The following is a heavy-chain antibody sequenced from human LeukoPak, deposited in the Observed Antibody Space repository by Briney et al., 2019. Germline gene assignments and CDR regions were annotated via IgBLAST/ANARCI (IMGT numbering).Heavy chain of an antibody. J-gene: IGHJ5*02. CDR2: IYTGGDT. CDR3: SRDRRTWFDP. V-gene: IGHV3-53*01. Sequence: PGESLRLSCAASGFSVSNKYMSWVRQAPGKGLEWVSVIYTGGDTYYADSVKGRFTISRDNAKNTLYLQMNSLRAEDTALYYCSRDRRTWFDPWGQGTLVTVSS. CDR1: GFSVSNKY.